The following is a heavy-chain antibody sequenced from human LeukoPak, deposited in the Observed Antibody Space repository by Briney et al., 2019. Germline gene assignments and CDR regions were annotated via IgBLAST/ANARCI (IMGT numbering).Heavy chain of an antibody. CDR3: ARDPYSGNYGNYYYYYMDV. V-gene: IGHV3-21*01. D-gene: IGHD1-26*01. J-gene: IGHJ6*03. CDR2: ITSTSSYI. Sequence: GGSLRLSCVASGFTFSNYWMSWVRQAPGKGLEWVSSITSTSSYIYYADSVKGRFTISRDNAKNSLYLQMNSLRAEDTALYFCARDPYSGNYGNYYYYYMDVWGKGTTVTISS. CDR1: GFTFSNYW.